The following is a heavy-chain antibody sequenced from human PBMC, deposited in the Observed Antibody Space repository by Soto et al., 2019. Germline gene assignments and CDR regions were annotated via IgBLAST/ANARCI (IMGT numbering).Heavy chain of an antibody. Sequence: KSSETLSLTCTVSGGSISSGGYYWSWIRQHPGKGLEWIGYIYYSGSTYYNPSLKSRVTISVDTSKNQFSLKLSSVTAADTAVYYCARVSGGAIFGVVNDAFDIWGQGTMVT. J-gene: IGHJ3*02. V-gene: IGHV4-31*03. CDR2: IYYSGST. CDR3: ARVSGGAIFGVVNDAFDI. D-gene: IGHD3-3*01. CDR1: GGSISSGGYY.